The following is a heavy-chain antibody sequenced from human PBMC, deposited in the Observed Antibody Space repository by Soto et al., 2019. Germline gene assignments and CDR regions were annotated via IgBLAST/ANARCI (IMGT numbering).Heavy chain of an antibody. CDR2: IYWDDDK. D-gene: IGHD6-13*01. CDR1: GFSLSTSRVG. CDR3: TYTRIEEAAFFDY. Sequence: QITLQESGPTLVKPTQTLTLTCTFSGFSLSTSRVGVGLIRQPPGRALEWLALIYWDDDKRYNPSLKSRLTITKDTSKNQVVLTMTNVDPVDTATYFCTYTRIEEAAFFDYWGRGTLVTVSS. J-gene: IGHJ4*02. V-gene: IGHV2-5*02.